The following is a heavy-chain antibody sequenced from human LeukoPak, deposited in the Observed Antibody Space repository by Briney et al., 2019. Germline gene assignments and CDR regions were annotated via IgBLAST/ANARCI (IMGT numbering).Heavy chain of an antibody. Sequence: PGGSLRLSCAASGFTFTSYNMNWVRQAPGKGLEWVSSITSSSSYIYYADSVKGRFTNSRDNAKNSLYLQMDSLRVEDTAVYYCARDPYSGNYGAYYYYYMDVWGKGTTVTISS. J-gene: IGHJ6*03. CDR3: ARDPYSGNYGAYYYYYMDV. CDR1: GFTFTSYN. D-gene: IGHD1-26*01. CDR2: ITSSSSYI. V-gene: IGHV3-21*06.